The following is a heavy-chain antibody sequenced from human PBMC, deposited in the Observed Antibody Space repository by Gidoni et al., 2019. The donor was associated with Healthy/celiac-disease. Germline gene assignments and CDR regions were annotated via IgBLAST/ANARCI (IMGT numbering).Heavy chain of an antibody. J-gene: IGHJ4*02. D-gene: IGHD3-10*01. CDR1: GFPFSTAC. V-gene: IGHV3-15*01. CDR2: IKSKTDGGTT. Sequence: EVQLVASGGGLVKPGGSLRLSCAASGFPFSTACMSWVRQAPGKGLEWVGRIKSKTDGGTTDYAAPVKGRFTISRDDSKNTLYLQMNSLKTEDTAVYYCTTVGSHKYSHLIEELFFDYWGQGTLVTVSS. CDR3: TTVGSHKYSHLIEELFFDY.